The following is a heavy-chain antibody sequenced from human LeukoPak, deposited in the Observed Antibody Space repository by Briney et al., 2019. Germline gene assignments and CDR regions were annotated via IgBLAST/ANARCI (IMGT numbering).Heavy chain of an antibody. V-gene: IGHV4-38-2*02. CDR1: GYSISGGYY. CDR3: ARPFYPGSYPSMAV. D-gene: IGHD3-3*01. J-gene: IGHJ6*03. CDR2: IYHSGNT. Sequence: SETLSLTCTVSGYSISGGYYWGWIRQPPGKGLEWIGTIYHSGNTNYNPSLKSRVTISVDTSKNQFSLKLSSVTAADTAGYYCARPFYPGSYPSMAVWGKGPTATVSS.